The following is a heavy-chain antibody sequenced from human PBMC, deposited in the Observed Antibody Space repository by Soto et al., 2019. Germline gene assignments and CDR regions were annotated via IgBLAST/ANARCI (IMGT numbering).Heavy chain of an antibody. J-gene: IGHJ4*02. CDR2: IFPDDSNT. Sequence: PGESLKISCKASGYSFNSYWIGWVRQMPGKGLEWMGVIFPDDSNTRYSPSFQGQVTISADKSITTAYLQWNSLRAEDTAVYYCARGRETQFWGQGTLVTVSS. CDR3: ARGRETQF. CDR1: GYSFNSYW. V-gene: IGHV5-51*01.